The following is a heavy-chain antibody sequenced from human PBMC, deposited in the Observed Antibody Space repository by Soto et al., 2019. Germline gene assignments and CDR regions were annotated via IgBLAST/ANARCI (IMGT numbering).Heavy chain of an antibody. V-gene: IGHV3-30*18. Sequence: GGSLRVSCAASGFTFSSYGMHWVRQAPGKGLAWVEVISYEGSNKYYADSVKGRFTISRANSKNTLYLQTNRLRAEDTAVYDCAKDLAHRSQYSVVIQAPGRYGMDVGDQGTTVTVSS. CDR3: AKDLAHRSQYSVVIQAPGRYGMDV. CDR2: ISYEGSNK. D-gene: IGHD3-22*01. J-gene: IGHJ6*02. CDR1: GFTFSSYG.